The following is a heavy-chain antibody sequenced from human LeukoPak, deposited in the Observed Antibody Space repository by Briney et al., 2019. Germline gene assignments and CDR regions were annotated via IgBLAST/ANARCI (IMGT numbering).Heavy chain of an antibody. CDR2: IYWDDDK. V-gene: IGHV2-5*02. D-gene: IGHD3-3*01. CDR3: ALITRPATYYDFWSGSPILYY. CDR1: GFSLSTSGVG. J-gene: IGHJ4*02. Sequence: SGPTLVNPTQTLTLTCTFSGFSLSTSGVGVGWIRQPPGKALEWLALIYWDDDKRYSPSLKSRLTITKDTSKNQVVLTMTNMDPVDTGTYHCALITRPATYYDFWSGSPILYYWGQGTLVTVSS.